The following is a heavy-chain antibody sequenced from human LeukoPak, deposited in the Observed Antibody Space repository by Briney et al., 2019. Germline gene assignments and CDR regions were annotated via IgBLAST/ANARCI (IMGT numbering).Heavy chain of an antibody. D-gene: IGHD1-26*01. CDR3: GSYWEQFDY. J-gene: IGHJ4*02. CDR2: ISYDGSNK. Sequence: GGSLRLSCAASGFTFSSYGMHWVRQAPGKGLEWVAVISYDGSNKYYADSVKGRFTISRDNSKNTLYLQMNSLRAEDTAVHYCGSYWEQFDYWGQGTLVTVSS. CDR1: GFTFSSYG. V-gene: IGHV3-30*03.